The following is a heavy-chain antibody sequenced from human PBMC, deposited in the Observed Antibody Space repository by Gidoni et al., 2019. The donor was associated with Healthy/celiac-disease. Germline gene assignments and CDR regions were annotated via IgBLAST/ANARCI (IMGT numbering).Heavy chain of an antibody. D-gene: IGHD2-2*01. V-gene: IGHV4-34*01. CDR2: INHSGST. CDR3: ARVRIVVVPAAVLPITFSWFDP. CDR1: GGSFSGYY. J-gene: IGHJ5*02. Sequence: QVQLQQWGAGLLKPSETLSLTCAVYGGSFSGYYWRWIRQPPGKGLEWIGEINHSGSTNYNPSLKSRVTISVDTSKTQFSLKLSSVTAADTAVYYCARVRIVVVPAAVLPITFSWFDPWGQGTLVTVSS.